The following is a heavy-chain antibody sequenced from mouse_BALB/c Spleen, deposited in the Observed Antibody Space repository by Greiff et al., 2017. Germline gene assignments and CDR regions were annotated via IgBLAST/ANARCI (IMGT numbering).Heavy chain of an antibody. D-gene: IGHD4-1*01. J-gene: IGHJ3*01. V-gene: IGHV5-12-1*01. CDR1: GFAFSSYD. CDR3: ALPGTY. Sequence: EVNVVESGGGLVKPGGSLKLSCAASGFAFSSYDMSWVRQTPEKRLEWVAYISSGGGSTYYPDTVKGRFTISRDNAKNTLYLQMSSLKSEDTAMYYCALPGTYWGQGTLVTVSA. CDR2: ISSGGGST.